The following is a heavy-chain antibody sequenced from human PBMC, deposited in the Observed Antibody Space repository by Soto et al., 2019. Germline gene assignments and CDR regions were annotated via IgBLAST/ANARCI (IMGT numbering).Heavy chain of an antibody. CDR1: GGSISSYY. CDR2: IYYSGST. CDR3: ARIRAHYYGSGSYFV. Sequence: SETLSLTCTVSGGSISSYYWSWIRQPPGKGLEWIGDIYYSGSTNYNPSLKSRVTISVDTSKNQFSLKLSSVTAADTAVYYCARIRAHYYGSGSYFVWGQGTLVTVSS. V-gene: IGHV4-59*12. D-gene: IGHD3-10*01. J-gene: IGHJ4*02.